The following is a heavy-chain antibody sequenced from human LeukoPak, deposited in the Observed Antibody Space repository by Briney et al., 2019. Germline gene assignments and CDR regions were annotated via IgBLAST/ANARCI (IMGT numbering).Heavy chain of an antibody. J-gene: IGHJ4*02. CDR2: INPSDGSP. D-gene: IGHD3-16*01. V-gene: IGHV1-46*01. CDR1: GYTCTSYY. CDR3: ARDLTRGSYLDY. Sequence: ASVKVSCKASGYTCTSYYMHWVRQAPGQGLEWMGIINPSDGSPSYAQKFQGRVTLTRDTSTSTVYMELSSLRPEDTAVYYCARDLTRGSYLDYWGQGTLVTVSS.